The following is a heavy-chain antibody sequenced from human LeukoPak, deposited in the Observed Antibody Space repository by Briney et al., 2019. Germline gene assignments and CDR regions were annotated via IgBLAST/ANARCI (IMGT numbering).Heavy chain of an antibody. J-gene: IGHJ4*02. CDR3: ARGETYYDFWSGYYTGAYFDY. Sequence: PSETLSLTCTVSGGSISSGDYYWSWIRQPPGKGLEWIGYIYYSGSTYYNPSLKSRVTISVDTSKNQFSLKLSSVTAADTAVYYCARGETYYDFWSGYYTGAYFDYWGQGTLVTVSS. CDR1: GGSISSGDYY. V-gene: IGHV4-30-4*01. CDR2: IYYSGST. D-gene: IGHD3-3*01.